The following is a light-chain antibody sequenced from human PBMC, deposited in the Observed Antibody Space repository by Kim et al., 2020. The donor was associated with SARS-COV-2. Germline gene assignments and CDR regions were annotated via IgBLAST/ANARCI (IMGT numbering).Light chain of an antibody. CDR1: SLRRYY. CDR3: NSRDSNSDIVI. V-gene: IGLV3-19*01. CDR2: ARN. J-gene: IGLJ2*01. Sequence: SSELTQDPAVSVALGQTVTITCQGDSLRRYYASWFQQRPGQAPVLVIYARNYRPSGIPDRFSGSYSGNTASLTITGVQAEDEADYYCNSRDSNSDIVIFG.